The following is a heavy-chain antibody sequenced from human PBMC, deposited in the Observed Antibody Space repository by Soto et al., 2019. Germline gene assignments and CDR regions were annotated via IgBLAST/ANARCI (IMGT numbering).Heavy chain of an antibody. Sequence: EVQLVESGGGLVKPGGSLRLSCAASGFTFSSYSMNWVRQAPGKGLEWVSSISSSSSYIYYADSVKGRFTISRDNAKNSLYLQMNSLRAEDTAVYYCARARFDRSSWYYFDYWGQGGLVTVSS. D-gene: IGHD6-13*01. CDR2: ISSSSSYI. CDR3: ARARFDRSSWYYFDY. V-gene: IGHV3-21*01. CDR1: GFTFSSYS. J-gene: IGHJ4*02.